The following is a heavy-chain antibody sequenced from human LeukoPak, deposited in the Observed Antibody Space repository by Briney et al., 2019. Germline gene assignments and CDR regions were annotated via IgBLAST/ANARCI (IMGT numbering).Heavy chain of an antibody. CDR2: ISNDGSNK. D-gene: IGHD6-13*01. J-gene: IGHJ4*02. V-gene: IGHV3-30*18. Sequence: PGRSLRLSCAASGFTFSTYGIHWVRQAPGKGLEWVAVISNDGSNKYYADSVKGRFTISRDNSKNTVYLQMNSLRGEDTAVYYRAKSGIAAAGQRGYFDYWGQGTLVTVSS. CDR1: GFTFSTYG. CDR3: AKSGIAAAGQRGYFDY.